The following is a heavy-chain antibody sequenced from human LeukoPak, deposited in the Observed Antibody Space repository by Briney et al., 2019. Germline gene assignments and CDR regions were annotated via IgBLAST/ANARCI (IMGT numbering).Heavy chain of an antibody. CDR2: IYYSGST. V-gene: IGHV4-59*01. CDR3: AIGGGASPLEWLSY. J-gene: IGHJ4*02. D-gene: IGHD3-3*01. Sequence: PSETLSLTCTVSGGSISSYYWSWIRQPPGKGLEWIGYIYYSGSTNYNPSLKSRVTISVDTSKNQFSLKLSSVTAVDTAVYYCAIGGGASPLEWLSYWGQGTLVTVSS. CDR1: GGSISSYY.